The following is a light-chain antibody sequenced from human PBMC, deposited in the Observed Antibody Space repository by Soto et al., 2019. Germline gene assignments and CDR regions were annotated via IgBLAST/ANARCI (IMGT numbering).Light chain of an antibody. CDR1: QSISSW. Sequence: DIQMTQSPSTLSASVGDRVTITCRASQSISSWLAWYQQKPGKAPKLLIYKASSLESGVPSRFSGSGSGTEFALTISSLQPDDFATYYCQQYNSYPYTFGQGTKLEIK. CDR3: QQYNSYPYT. CDR2: KAS. J-gene: IGKJ2*01. V-gene: IGKV1-5*03.